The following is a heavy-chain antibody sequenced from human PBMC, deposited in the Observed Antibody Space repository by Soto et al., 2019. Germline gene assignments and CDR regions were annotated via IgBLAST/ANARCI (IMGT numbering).Heavy chain of an antibody. Sequence: PGGSLRLSCAASGFTFSSYAMSWVRQAPGKGLEWVSAISGSGGSTYYADSVKGRFTISRDNSKNTLYLQMNSLRAEDTAVYYCAKDLRDSSMGQYYYFDYWGQGTLVTVSS. V-gene: IGHV3-23*01. D-gene: IGHD3-22*01. CDR2: ISGSGGST. J-gene: IGHJ4*02. CDR1: GFTFSSYA. CDR3: AKDLRDSSMGQYYYFDY.